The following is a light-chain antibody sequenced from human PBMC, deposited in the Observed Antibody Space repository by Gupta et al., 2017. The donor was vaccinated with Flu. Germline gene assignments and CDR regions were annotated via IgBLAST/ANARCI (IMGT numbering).Light chain of an antibody. V-gene: IGLV2-11*01. CDR2: DVN. CDR3: CSYAGRYSVL. J-gene: IGLJ2*01. Sequence: ALTQPRSVSGSPGQSVTLPRTGTSSDVGKYTYVSWYQQLPGTAPNLTIYDVNKRPSGVPDRFSGSKSGNTASLTISGLQAEDEADYFCCSYAGRYSVLFGGGTKLTVL. CDR1: SSDVGKYTY.